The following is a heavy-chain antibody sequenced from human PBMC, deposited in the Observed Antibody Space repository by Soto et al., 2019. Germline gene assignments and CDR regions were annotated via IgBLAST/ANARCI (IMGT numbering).Heavy chain of an antibody. J-gene: IGHJ4*02. D-gene: IGHD3-16*02. CDR2: ISGSGGST. CDR1: GFTFSSYA. CDR3: ARDQLGELSFPLDY. V-gene: IGHV3-23*01. Sequence: GGSLRLSCAASGFTFSSYAMSWVRQAPGKGLEWVSAISGSGGSTYYADSVKGRFTISRDNSKNTLYLQMNSLRAEDTAVYYCARDQLGELSFPLDYWGQGTLVTVSS.